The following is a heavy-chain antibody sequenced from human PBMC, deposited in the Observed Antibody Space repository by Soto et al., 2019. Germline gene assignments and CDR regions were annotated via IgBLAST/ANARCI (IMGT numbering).Heavy chain of an antibody. D-gene: IGHD2-2*02. V-gene: IGHV4-31*03. CDR2: IYYSGST. Sequence: SATLSLTCTVSGGSISSGGYYWSWIRQHPGKCLEWIGYIYYSGSTYYNPSLKSRVTISVDTSKNQFSLKRSSVTAADTAVYYCARDVVWLVPAAIGSCVQGTLVTVS. CDR1: GGSISSGGYY. CDR3: ARDVVWLVPAAIGS. J-gene: IGHJ5*02.